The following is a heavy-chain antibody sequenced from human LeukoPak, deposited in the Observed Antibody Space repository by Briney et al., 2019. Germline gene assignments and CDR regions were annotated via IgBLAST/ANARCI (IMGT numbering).Heavy chain of an antibody. Sequence: AASVEVSCKASGYTFTSYGISWVRQAPGQGLEWMGWISAYNGNTNYAQKLQGRVTMTTDTSTSTAYMELRSLRSDDTAVYYCARDGRRYCSGGSGYGDYWGQGTLVTVSS. CDR3: ARDGRRYCSGGSGYGDY. CDR2: ISAYNGNT. CDR1: GYTFTSYG. D-gene: IGHD2-15*01. V-gene: IGHV1-18*01. J-gene: IGHJ4*02.